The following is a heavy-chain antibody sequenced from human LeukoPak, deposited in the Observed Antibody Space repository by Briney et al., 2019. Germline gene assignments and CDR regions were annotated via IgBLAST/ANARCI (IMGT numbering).Heavy chain of an antibody. D-gene: IGHD3-22*01. CDR3: ARGYYYDSSGYWFNDY. Sequence: SETLSLTCAVYGGSFSGYYWSWIRQPAGKGLEWIGRIYTSGSTNYNPSLKSRVTISVDTSKNQFSLKLSSVTAADTAVYYCARGYYYDSSGYWFNDYWGQGTLVTVSS. J-gene: IGHJ4*02. V-gene: IGHV4-59*10. CDR1: GGSFSGYY. CDR2: IYTSGST.